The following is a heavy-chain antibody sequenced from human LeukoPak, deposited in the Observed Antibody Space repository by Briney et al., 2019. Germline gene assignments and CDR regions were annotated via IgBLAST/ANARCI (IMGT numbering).Heavy chain of an antibody. J-gene: IGHJ6*03. D-gene: IGHD6-6*01. Sequence: PSETLSLTCAVYGGSFSGYYWSWIRQPPGKGLEWIGEINHSGSTNYNPSLKSRVTISVDTSKNQFSLKLSSVTAADTAVYYCAREPVPVRYYYYYYMDVWGKGTTVTVSS. CDR2: INHSGST. V-gene: IGHV4-34*01. CDR3: AREPVPVRYYYYYYMDV. CDR1: GGSFSGYY.